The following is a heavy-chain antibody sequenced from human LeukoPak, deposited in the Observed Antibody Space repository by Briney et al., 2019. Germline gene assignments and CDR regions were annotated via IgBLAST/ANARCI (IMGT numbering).Heavy chain of an antibody. Sequence: GGSLRLSCAASGFTFDDYAMHWVRQAPGKGLEWVSGISWNSGSIGYADSVKGRFTISRDNAKNSLYLQMNSLRAEDTALYYSAKDTRSSSWYYFDYWGQGTLVTVSS. D-gene: IGHD6-13*01. V-gene: IGHV3-9*01. CDR2: ISWNSGSI. J-gene: IGHJ4*02. CDR3: AKDTRSSSWYYFDY. CDR1: GFTFDDYA.